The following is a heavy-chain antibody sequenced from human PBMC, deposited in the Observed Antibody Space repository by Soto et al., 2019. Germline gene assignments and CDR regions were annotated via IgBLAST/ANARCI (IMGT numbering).Heavy chain of an antibody. V-gene: IGHV3-30-3*01. D-gene: IGHD4-17*01. Sequence: PGGSLRLSCAASGFPFSSYAMHWVRQAPGKGLEWVAVISYDGSNKYYADSVKGRFTISRDNSKNTLYLQMNSLRAEDTAVHYCAREDYGDEGGRYFDYWGQGTLVTVSS. CDR2: ISYDGSNK. J-gene: IGHJ4*02. CDR1: GFPFSSYA. CDR3: AREDYGDEGGRYFDY.